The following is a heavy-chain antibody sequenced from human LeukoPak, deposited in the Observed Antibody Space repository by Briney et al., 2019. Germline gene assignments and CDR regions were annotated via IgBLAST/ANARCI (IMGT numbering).Heavy chain of an antibody. J-gene: IGHJ4*02. CDR3: ARGSGYYPPR. V-gene: IGHV4-34*01. D-gene: IGHD3-22*01. CDR1: GGSFSGYY. CDR2: INHSGST. Sequence: SETLSLTCAVYGGSFSGYYWSWIRQPPGKGLEWMGEINHSGSTNYNPSLKSRVTISVDTTKNQFSLKLSSVTAADTAVYYCARGSGYYPPRWGQGTLVTVSS.